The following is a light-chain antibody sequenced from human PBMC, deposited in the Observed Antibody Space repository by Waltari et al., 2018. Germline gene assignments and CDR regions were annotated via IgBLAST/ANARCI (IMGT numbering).Light chain of an antibody. CDR3: QQCYNSPYT. CDR1: QSVLSSSNNKNY. Sequence: DIVMTQSPDSLAVSLGERATINCKSSQSVLSSSNNKNYLGLYQQKPGQPPKLLISWASTRESGVPDRFSGSGSGTDFTLTISSLQAEDVAIYYCQQCYNSPYTFGQGTKLEIK. CDR2: WAS. V-gene: IGKV4-1*01. J-gene: IGKJ2*01.